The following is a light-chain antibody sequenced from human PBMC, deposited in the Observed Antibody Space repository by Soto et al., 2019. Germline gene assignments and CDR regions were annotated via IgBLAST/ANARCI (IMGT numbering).Light chain of an antibody. V-gene: IGKV1-5*03. CDR1: QNIGIW. CDR2: KAS. CDR3: QQYNDYSWT. Sequence: IHMTQSPSTLSASIGDRVAITCRASQNIGIWLAWYQQRPGKAPRFLIYKASTLESGVPSRFSGSGSGTEFTLTISSLQPDDFATYYCQQYNDYSWTFGQGTKVEIK. J-gene: IGKJ1*01.